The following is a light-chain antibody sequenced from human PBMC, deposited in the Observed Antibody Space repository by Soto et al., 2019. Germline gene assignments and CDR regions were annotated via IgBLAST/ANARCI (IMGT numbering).Light chain of an antibody. CDR2: GAS. Sequence: ERSTLSCRASQSVSSSYLAWYQQKPGQAPRLLIYGASSRATGIPDRFSCSGSGTDFTLTISRLDPEDFAVYYCQQYGSSGTFGQGTKVDIK. V-gene: IGKV3-20*01. CDR1: QSVSSSY. J-gene: IGKJ1*01. CDR3: QQYGSSGT.